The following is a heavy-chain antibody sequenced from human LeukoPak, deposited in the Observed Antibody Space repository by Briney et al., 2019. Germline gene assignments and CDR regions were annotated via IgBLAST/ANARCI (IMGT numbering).Heavy chain of an antibody. D-gene: IGHD2-21*01. J-gene: IGHJ4*02. CDR1: GLTFSDYY. V-gene: IGHV3-11*04. CDR2: ISSSGSTI. CDR3: ARENNVVVIAYPPFDY. Sequence: GGSLRLSCAASGLTFSDYYMSWIRQAPGKGLEWVSYISSSGSTIYYADSVKGRFTISRDNAKNSLYLQMNSLRAEDTAVYYCARENNVVVIAYPPFDYWGQGTLVTVSS.